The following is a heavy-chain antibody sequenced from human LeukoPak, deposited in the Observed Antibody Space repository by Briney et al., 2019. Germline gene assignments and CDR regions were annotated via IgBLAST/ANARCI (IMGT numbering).Heavy chain of an antibody. D-gene: IGHD5-18*01. Sequence: SVKVSCKASGGTFSSYAISWVRQAPGQGLEWMGEIIPIFGTANYAQKFQGRVTITADKSTSTAYMELSSLRSEDTAVYYCARELGYSYGSFDYWGQGTLVTVSS. J-gene: IGHJ4*02. CDR2: IIPIFGTA. CDR1: GGTFSSYA. V-gene: IGHV1-69*06. CDR3: ARELGYSYGSFDY.